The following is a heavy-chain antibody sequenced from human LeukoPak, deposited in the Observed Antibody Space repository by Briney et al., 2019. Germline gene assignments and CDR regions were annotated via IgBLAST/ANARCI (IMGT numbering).Heavy chain of an antibody. CDR1: GGTFGRYA. Sequence: SVTVSSKASGGTFGRYAITWVRQAPGQRLEWMGGVSPIYGTSDYAQGFQGRVTISADESTSTAFLEVRSLRSEDTAVYYCARDCSGGRCYGAFDIWGQGTVVIVSS. V-gene: IGHV1-69*13. D-gene: IGHD2-15*01. J-gene: IGHJ3*02. CDR3: ARDCSGGRCYGAFDI. CDR2: VSPIYGTS.